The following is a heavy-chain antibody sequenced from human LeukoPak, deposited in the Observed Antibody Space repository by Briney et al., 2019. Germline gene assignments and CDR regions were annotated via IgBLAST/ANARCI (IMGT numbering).Heavy chain of an antibody. CDR1: GGTFSSYA. D-gene: IGHD3-10*01. CDR3: ARELNVLLWFGELLISYNWFDP. Sequence: GASVKVSCKASGGTFSSYAISWVRQAPGQGLEWMGGIIPIFGTANYAQKFQGRVTITADESTSTDYMELSSLRSEDTAVYYCARELNVLLWFGELLISYNWFDPWGQGTLVTVSS. CDR2: IIPIFGTA. J-gene: IGHJ5*02. V-gene: IGHV1-69*13.